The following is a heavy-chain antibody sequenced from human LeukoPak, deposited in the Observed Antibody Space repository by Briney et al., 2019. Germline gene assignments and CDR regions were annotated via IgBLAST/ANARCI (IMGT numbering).Heavy chain of an antibody. CDR3: AGENDYGSGSYFPY. CDR2: INGDGSST. Sequence: GGSLRLSCAASGFTFSSNWMHWVRQAPGKGLVWVSRINGDGSSTSYADSVKGRFTISRDNAKNTLYLQMNSLRAEDTAVYYCAGENDYGSGSYFPYWGQGTQVTVSS. J-gene: IGHJ4*02. D-gene: IGHD3-10*01. CDR1: GFTFSSNW. V-gene: IGHV3-74*01.